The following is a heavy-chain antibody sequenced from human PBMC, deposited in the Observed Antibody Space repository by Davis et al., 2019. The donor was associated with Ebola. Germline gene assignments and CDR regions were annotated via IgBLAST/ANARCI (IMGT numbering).Heavy chain of an antibody. V-gene: IGHV3-33*08. CDR1: GFTFSSYA. Sequence: GGPLRLSCAASGFTFSSYAMSWVRQAPGKGLEWVAVIWYDGSNKYYADSVKGRFTISRDNSKNTLYLQMNSLRAEDTAVYYCARGICIAARTNRCYGMDVWGQGTTVTVSS. D-gene: IGHD6-6*01. J-gene: IGHJ6*02. CDR3: ARGICIAARTNRCYGMDV. CDR2: IWYDGSNK.